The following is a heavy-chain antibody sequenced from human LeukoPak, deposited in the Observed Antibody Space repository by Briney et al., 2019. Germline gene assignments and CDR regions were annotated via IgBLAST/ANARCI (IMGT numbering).Heavy chain of an antibody. V-gene: IGHV1-69*01. CDR3: ARDGETYSGSYSDY. D-gene: IGHD1-26*01. Sequence: ASVKLSCKASGGTFSSYAISWVRQAPGQGLERVGGIITILCTANYAQQFQGRVTSTADESTSTAYMELSSLRSEDTAVYYCARDGETYSGSYSDYWGQGTLVTVSS. CDR2: IITILCTA. J-gene: IGHJ4*02. CDR1: GGTFSSYA.